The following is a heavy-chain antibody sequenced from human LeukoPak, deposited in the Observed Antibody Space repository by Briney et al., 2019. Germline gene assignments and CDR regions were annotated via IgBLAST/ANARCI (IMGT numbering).Heavy chain of an antibody. CDR1: GGSISSGGYY. CDR2: IYYSGST. D-gene: IGHD3-16*02. CDR3: ARGVGRGPRRYDY. J-gene: IGHJ4*02. Sequence: SETLSLTCTVSGGSISSGGYYWSWIRQHPGKGLEWIGYIYYSGSTYYNPSLKSRVTISVDTSKNQFSLKLSSVTAADTAVYYCARGVGRGPRRYDYWGQGTLVTVSS. V-gene: IGHV4-31*03.